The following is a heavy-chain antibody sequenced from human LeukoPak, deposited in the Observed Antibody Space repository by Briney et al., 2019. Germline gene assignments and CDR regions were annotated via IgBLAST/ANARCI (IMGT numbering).Heavy chain of an antibody. CDR2: LYTSGST. J-gene: IGHJ6*02. CDR3: ARDRVDSSGYYCYYGIDV. CDR1: GGSISTYF. D-gene: IGHD3-22*01. V-gene: IGHV4-4*07. Sequence: PSETLSLTCTVSGGSISTYFWSWIRQPAGKGLEWIGRLYTSGSTNYNPSLKSRLTMSADTSKNQFSLNLRSVTAADTAIYYCARDRVDSSGYYCYYGIDVWGQGTAVTVSS.